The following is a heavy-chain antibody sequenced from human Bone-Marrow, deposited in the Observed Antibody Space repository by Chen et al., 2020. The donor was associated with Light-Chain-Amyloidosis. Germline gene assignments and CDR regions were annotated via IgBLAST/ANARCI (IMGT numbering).Heavy chain of an antibody. CDR3: ARRRDGYIFDY. D-gene: IGHD5-12*01. CDR1: GYTFPNYW. J-gene: IGHJ4*02. V-gene: IGHV5-51*01. Sequence: EVQLEQSGPEVKKPGESLKISCKGSGYTFPNYWIGWVRQMPGKGLEWMGVIYPDDSDARYSPSVEGQVTISADKSITTAYLQWRSLKSSDTAMYYCARRRDGYIFDYWGQGTLVTVSS. CDR2: IYPDDSDA.